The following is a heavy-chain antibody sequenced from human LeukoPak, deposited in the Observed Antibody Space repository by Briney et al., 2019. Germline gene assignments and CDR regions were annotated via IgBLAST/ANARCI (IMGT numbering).Heavy chain of an antibody. J-gene: IGHJ4*02. Sequence: GGSLRLSCAASGITFSSYGMSWVRQAPGKGLEWVSAISTTGGSTYYADSVKGRFSISRDNSKNTLYLQMNNLRAEDTAIYYCATDSYVSGSYYRLFYWGQGTLVTVSS. V-gene: IGHV3-23*01. D-gene: IGHD3-10*01. CDR1: GITFSSYG. CDR2: ISTTGGST. CDR3: ATDSYVSGSYYRLFY.